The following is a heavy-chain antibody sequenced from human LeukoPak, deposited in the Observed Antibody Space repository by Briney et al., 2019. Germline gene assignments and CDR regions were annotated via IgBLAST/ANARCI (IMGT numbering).Heavy chain of an antibody. J-gene: IGHJ5*02. CDR3: ARAAGYCSGGSCYSWFDP. CDR1: GYTLTKLS. D-gene: IGHD2-15*01. CDR2: FDPEDGET. Sequence: GASVKVSCKVSGYTLTKLSMHWVRQAPGKGLEWMGGFDPEDGETIYAQKFQGRITMTEDTSTDTAYMELTSLRSEDTAVYYCARAAGYCSGGSCYSWFDPWGQGTLVTVSS. V-gene: IGHV1-24*01.